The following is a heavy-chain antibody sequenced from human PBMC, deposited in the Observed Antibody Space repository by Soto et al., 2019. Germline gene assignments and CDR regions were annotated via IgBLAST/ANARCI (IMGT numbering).Heavy chain of an antibody. V-gene: IGHV4-34*02. CDR3: ARGRTLRY. CDR1: GGSFSGYY. CDR2: ITHSGST. Sequence: QVQLQQWGAGLLKPSETLSLTCAVYGGSFSGYYWSWIRQSPGKGLEWIGEITHSGSTNYNSSLKSRVTTSVDTSKNQFSLKLSSVTAADTAVYYCARGRTLRYWGQGTLVTVSS. J-gene: IGHJ4*02.